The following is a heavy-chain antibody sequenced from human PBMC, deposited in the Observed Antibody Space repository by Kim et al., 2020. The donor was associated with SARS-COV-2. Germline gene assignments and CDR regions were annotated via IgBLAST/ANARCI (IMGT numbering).Heavy chain of an antibody. CDR2: ISYDGSNK. CDR3: ARVIEVGATRYFDY. J-gene: IGHJ4*02. CDR1: GFTFSSYA. V-gene: IGHV3-30-3*01. D-gene: IGHD1-26*01. Sequence: GGSLRLSCAASGFTFSSYAMHWVRQAPGKGLEWVAVISYDGSNKYYADSVKGRFTISRDNSKNTLYLQMNSLRAEDTAVYYCARVIEVGATRYFDYWGQGTLVTVSS.